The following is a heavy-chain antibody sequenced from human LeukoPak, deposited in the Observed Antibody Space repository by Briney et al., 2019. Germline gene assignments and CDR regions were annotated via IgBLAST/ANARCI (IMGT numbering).Heavy chain of an antibody. J-gene: IGHJ6*03. CDR3: ARVNRVRVPGGAGYYYYMEV. CDR2: INHSGST. V-gene: IGHV4-34*01. CDR1: GGSFSGYY. Sequence: SETLSLTCAVYGGSFSGYYWSWIRQPPGKGLEWIGEINHSGSTNYNSSLKSRVTISVDTSKNQFSLKLSSVTAADTAVYYCARVNRVRVPGGAGYYYYMEVWGKGTTVTVSS. D-gene: IGHD2-8*02.